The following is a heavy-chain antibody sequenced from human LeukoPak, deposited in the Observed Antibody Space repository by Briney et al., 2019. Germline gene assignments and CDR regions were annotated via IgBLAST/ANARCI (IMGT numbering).Heavy chain of an antibody. D-gene: IGHD3-9*01. CDR3: ARGLRYFDWLFGY. J-gene: IGHJ4*02. CDR1: GYTFTGYY. Sequence: ASVKVSCKASGYTFTGYYMHWVRQAPGQGLEWMGGIIPIFGTANYAQKFQGRGTIPADESTSTAYMELSSLRSEDTAVYYCARGLRYFDWLFGYWGQGTLVTVSS. V-gene: IGHV1-69*13. CDR2: IIPIFGTA.